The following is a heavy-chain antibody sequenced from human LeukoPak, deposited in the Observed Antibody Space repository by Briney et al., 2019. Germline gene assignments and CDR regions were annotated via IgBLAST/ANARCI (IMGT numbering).Heavy chain of an antibody. CDR1: GGSISSYY. Sequence: SETLSLTCTVSGGSISSYYWSWIRQPPGKGLEWIGYIYYSGSTNYNPSLKSRVTISVDTSKNQFSLKLSSVTAADTAVYYCARGIAVAGTKRFDYWGQGTLVTVSS. CDR3: ARGIAVAGTKRFDY. J-gene: IGHJ4*02. D-gene: IGHD6-19*01. V-gene: IGHV4-59*01. CDR2: IYYSGST.